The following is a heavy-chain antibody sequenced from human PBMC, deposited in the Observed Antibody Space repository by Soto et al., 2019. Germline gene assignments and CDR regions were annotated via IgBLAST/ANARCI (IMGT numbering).Heavy chain of an antibody. CDR2: INHSGST. CDR1: GGSISNYY. V-gene: IGHV4-59*12. J-gene: IGHJ4*02. CDR3: ARGLKPRNPFDY. Sequence: PSETLSLTCTVSGGSISNYYWSWIRQPPGKGLEWIGYINHSGSTNSNPSLKSRVAISVDTSNNQFSLKLSSVTAADTAVYYCARGLKPRNPFDYWGQGTLVTVSS.